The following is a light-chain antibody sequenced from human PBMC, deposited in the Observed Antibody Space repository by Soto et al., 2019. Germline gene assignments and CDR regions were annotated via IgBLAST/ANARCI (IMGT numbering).Light chain of an antibody. CDR1: QNINIY. CDR3: QQYNSLPPS. Sequence: DIQMTQSPSSLSASVGDRVTITCQASQNINIYLNWYQQKPGKAPKLLIYDASNLETGVPSRFSGSGSGTDFTFTISSLQPEDIATYSCQQYNSLPPSCGGGTRLEIK. J-gene: IGKJ4*01. CDR2: DAS. V-gene: IGKV1-33*01.